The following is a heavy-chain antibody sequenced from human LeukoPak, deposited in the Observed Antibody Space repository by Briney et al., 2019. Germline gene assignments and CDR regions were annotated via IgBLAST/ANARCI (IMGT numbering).Heavy chain of an antibody. V-gene: IGHV3-23*01. CDR3: VREAGYCASVCLKSNWFDP. CDR2: ISNGNT. CDR1: GFPFTNHA. D-gene: IGHD2-15*01. J-gene: IGHJ5*02. Sequence: PGGSLRLSCAASGFPFTNHAMSCVRQPPGKGLEWVAPISNGNTYYADSVRGRFAISRDDSKNMVYLQMNSLRDEDTALYYCVREAGYCASVCLKSNWFDPWGQGTLVTVSS.